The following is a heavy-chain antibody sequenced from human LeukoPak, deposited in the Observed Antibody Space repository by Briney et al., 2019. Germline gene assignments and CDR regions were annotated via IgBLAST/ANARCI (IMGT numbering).Heavy chain of an antibody. CDR2: IFGGGTT. CDR3: ARAGYCSGGSRYFDY. Sequence: GGSLRLSCAASGFTVSTNYMYWVRQAPGKGLELVSVIFGGGTTYYADSVRGRFTISRGNSKNTLYLQMNSLRAEDTAVYYCARAGYCSGGSRYFDYWGQGTQVIVSS. CDR1: GFTVSTNY. D-gene: IGHD2-15*01. J-gene: IGHJ4*02. V-gene: IGHV3-66*01.